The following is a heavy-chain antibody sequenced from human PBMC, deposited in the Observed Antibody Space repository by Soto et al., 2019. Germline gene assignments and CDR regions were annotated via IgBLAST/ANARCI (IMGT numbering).Heavy chain of an antibody. CDR2: INPNSGGT. J-gene: IGHJ6*02. CDR3: ARGFGEENYYGMDV. V-gene: IGHV1-2*04. D-gene: IGHD3-10*01. Sequence: QVQLVQSGAEVKKPGASVKVSCKASGYTFSGYYMHWVRQAPGQGLEWMGWINPNSGGTNYAQKFQGWVNMTKDTSISTAYMELSRLRSDDTAVYYCARGFGEENYYGMDVWGQGTTVTVSS. CDR1: GYTFSGYY.